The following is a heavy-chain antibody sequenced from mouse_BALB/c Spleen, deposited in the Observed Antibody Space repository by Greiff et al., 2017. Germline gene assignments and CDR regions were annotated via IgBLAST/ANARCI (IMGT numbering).Heavy chain of an antibody. J-gene: IGHJ3*01. Sequence: VQLKESGPGLVKPSQSLSLTCTVTGYSITSDYAWNWIRQFPGNQLGWMGYISYSGSTSYNPSLKSRISITRDTSKNQFFLQLNSVTTEDTATYYCAKTGGKMEYWGQGTLVTVSA. CDR2: ISYSGST. V-gene: IGHV3-2*02. D-gene: IGHD2-1*01. CDR1: GYSITSDYA. CDR3: AKTGGKMEY.